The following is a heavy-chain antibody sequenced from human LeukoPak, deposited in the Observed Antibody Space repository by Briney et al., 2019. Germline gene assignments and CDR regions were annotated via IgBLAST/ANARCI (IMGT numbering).Heavy chain of an antibody. CDR2: VYQSGIT. V-gene: IGHV4-30-2*01. Sequence: SETLSLTCTVSGGSISSGGHYWSWIRQPPGKGLEWIGYVYQSGITQYNPSLESRVTISGDRSKNQFSLELSSVTAADTAVYYCARGRRYYDSSGRYFDFWGQGTLVTVSS. CDR1: GGSISSGGHY. J-gene: IGHJ4*02. D-gene: IGHD3-22*01. CDR3: ARGRRYYDSSGRYFDF.